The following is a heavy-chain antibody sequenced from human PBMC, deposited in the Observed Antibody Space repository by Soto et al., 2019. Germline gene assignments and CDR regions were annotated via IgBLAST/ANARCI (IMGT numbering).Heavy chain of an antibody. CDR3: ARGWAADTGDGLDP. J-gene: IGHJ5*02. CDR1: WVGVSSIRDA. D-gene: IGHD6-13*01. Sequence: TLSSTCEKSWVGVSSIRDAWNWIRQSPSRGLEWLGRTYYRSKWYNDYAVSLRGRVTINPDTSKNQFSLQLKSVTPDDTAVYYCARGWAADTGDGLDPWGQGTPFTLS. CDR2: TYYRSKWYN. V-gene: IGHV6-1*01.